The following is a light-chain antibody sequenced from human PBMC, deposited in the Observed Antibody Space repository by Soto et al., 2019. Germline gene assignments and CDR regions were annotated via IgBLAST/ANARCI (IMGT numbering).Light chain of an antibody. CDR1: SSNIGSNY. CDR2: RND. V-gene: IGLV1-47*01. CDR3: AAWDDSLSAVV. J-gene: IGLJ2*01. Sequence: QSVLTQPPSASGTPGQRVTISCSGSSSNIGSNYVYWYQQLPGSAPKLLIYRNDQRPSGVPDRFSGSKSGTSASLAISGFRSEDEADYYCAAWDDSLSAVVFCGGTKLTVL.